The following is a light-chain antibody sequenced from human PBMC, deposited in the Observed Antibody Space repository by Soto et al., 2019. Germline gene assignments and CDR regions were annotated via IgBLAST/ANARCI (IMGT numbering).Light chain of an antibody. CDR1: ESISSW. CDR3: QQYKSYSRT. J-gene: IGKJ1*01. V-gene: IGKV1-5*03. CDR2: KAS. Sequence: DIQMTQSPSTLSASVGDRVTITCRAIESISSWLAWYQQKPGKAPKLLIYKASNLESGVPSRFSGSGSGTEFTLTISSLQPDDFATYYCQQYKSYSRTFGQGTKVDIK.